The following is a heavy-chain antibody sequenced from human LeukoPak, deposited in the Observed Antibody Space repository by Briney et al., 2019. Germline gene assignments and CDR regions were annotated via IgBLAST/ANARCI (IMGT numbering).Heavy chain of an antibody. CDR2: ISAYNGNT. Sequence: GASVKVSCKTSGYTFTSFGVSWVRQAPGQGLEWMGWISAYNGNTNYAQILRGRDTMTADTSTSTAYMELRSLRSDDTAVYYCARDLGAAPGIFFDFWGQGTLVTVSS. CDR3: ARDLGAAPGIFFDF. CDR1: GYTFTSFG. J-gene: IGHJ4*02. V-gene: IGHV1-18*01. D-gene: IGHD6-13*01.